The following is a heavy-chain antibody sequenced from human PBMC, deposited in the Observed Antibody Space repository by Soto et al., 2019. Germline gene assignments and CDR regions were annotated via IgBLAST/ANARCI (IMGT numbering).Heavy chain of an antibody. CDR3: ARGGGAAGTFKRPVYYYYYGMDV. J-gene: IGHJ6*02. CDR2: INHSGST. V-gene: IGHV4-34*01. Sequence: SETLSLTCAVYGGSFSGYYWSWIRQPPGKGLEWIGEINHSGSTNYNPSLKSRVTISVDTSKNQFSLKLSSVTAADTAVYYCARGGGAAGTFKRPVYYYYYGMDVWGQGTTVTVSS. CDR1: GGSFSGYY. D-gene: IGHD6-13*01.